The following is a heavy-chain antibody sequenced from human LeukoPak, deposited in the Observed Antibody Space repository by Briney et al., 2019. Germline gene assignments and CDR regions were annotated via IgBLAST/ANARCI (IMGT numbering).Heavy chain of an antibody. D-gene: IGHD6-13*01. CDR2: IDWDDDK. CDR1: GFSLSTSGMC. J-gene: IGHJ3*02. CDR3: ARIRQQLLVVNDAFDI. V-gene: IGHV2-70*11. Sequence: SGPALVKPTQTLTLTCTFSGFSLSTSGMCVSWIRQPPGKALEWLARIDWDDDKYYSTSLKTRLTISQDTSKNQVVLTMTNMDPVDTATYYCARIRQQLLVVNDAFDIWGQGTMVTVSS.